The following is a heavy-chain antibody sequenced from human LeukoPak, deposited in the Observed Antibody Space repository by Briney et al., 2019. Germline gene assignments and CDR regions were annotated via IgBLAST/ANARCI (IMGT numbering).Heavy chain of an antibody. CDR2: IYYSGST. CDR1: GGSISGSSYY. V-gene: IGHV4-39*01. J-gene: IGHJ5*02. CDR3: ARGNNWNLNWFDP. Sequence: PSETLSLTCTVSGGSISGSSYYWGWIRQPPGKGLEWIGSIYYSGSTYYNPSLKSRVTISVDTSKNQFSLKLSSVTAADTAVYYCARGNNWNLNWFDPWGQGTLVTVSS. D-gene: IGHD1-20*01.